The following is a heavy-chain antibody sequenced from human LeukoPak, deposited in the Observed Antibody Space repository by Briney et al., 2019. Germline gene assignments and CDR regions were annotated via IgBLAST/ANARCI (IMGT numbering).Heavy chain of an antibody. J-gene: IGHJ4*02. CDR1: GYTFTSYY. CDR3: ARDVGSSSWYFDY. CDR2: INPSGGST. D-gene: IGHD6-13*01. V-gene: IGHV1-46*01. Sequence: ASVKVSCKASGYTFTSYYMYWVRQAPGQGLEWMGMINPSGGSTTYAQKFQGRVTMTRDTSTSTVYMELSSLRSEGTAVYYCARDVGSSSWYFDYWGQGTLVTVSS.